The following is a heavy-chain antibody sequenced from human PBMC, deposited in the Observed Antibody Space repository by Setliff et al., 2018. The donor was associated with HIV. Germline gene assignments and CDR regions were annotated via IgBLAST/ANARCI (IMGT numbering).Heavy chain of an antibody. D-gene: IGHD1-1*01. Sequence: PSETLSLTCAVYGGSFSGYYWSWIRQPPGKGLEWIGEINHSGSTNYNPSLKSRLSTSIDTSKNQFSLSLRSVTAADTAVYYCARGSWKDGAQGYFFDHWGQGTLVTVSS. CDR2: INHSGST. V-gene: IGHV4-34*01. J-gene: IGHJ4*02. CDR3: ARGSWKDGAQGYFFDH. CDR1: GGSFSGYY.